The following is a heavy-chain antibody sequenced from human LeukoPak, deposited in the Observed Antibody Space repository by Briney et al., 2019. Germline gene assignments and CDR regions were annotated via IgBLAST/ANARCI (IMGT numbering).Heavy chain of an antibody. V-gene: IGHV1-18*01. CDR1: GYTFTSYG. CDR3: AKDYVAARSPYYFDY. D-gene: IGHD6-6*01. J-gene: IGHJ4*02. Sequence: ASVKVSCKASGYTFTSYGISWVRQAPGQGLEWMGWISAYNGNTNYAQKLQGRVTMTTDTSTSTAYMELRSLRSDDTAVYYCAKDYVAARSPYYFDYWGQGTLVTVSS. CDR2: ISAYNGNT.